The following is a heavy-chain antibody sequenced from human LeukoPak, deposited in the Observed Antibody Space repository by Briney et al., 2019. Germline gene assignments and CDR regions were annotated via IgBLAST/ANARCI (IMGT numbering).Heavy chain of an antibody. J-gene: IGHJ3*02. CDR1: GYTFTGYY. CDR3: ARGTCSSTSCYRSDAFDI. D-gene: IGHD2-2*01. Sequence: ASVKVSCKASGYTFTGYYMHWVRQAPGQGLEWMGWINPNSGGTNSAQKFQGRVTMTRDTSISTAYMELSRLRSDDTAVYYCARGTCSSTSCYRSDAFDIWGQGTMVTVSS. V-gene: IGHV1-2*02. CDR2: INPNSGGT.